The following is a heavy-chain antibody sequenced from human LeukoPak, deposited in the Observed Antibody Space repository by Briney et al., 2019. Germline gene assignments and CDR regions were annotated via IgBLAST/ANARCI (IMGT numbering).Heavy chain of an antibody. Sequence: SETLSLTCAVYGGSFSRYYWSWIRQPPGKGLEWIGEINHSGSTNYNPSLKSRVTVSVDTSKNQFSLKLSSVTAADTAVYYCARRRYFGVVITLDYWGQGTLVTVSS. CDR3: ARRRYFGVVITLDY. J-gene: IGHJ4*02. CDR2: INHSGST. V-gene: IGHV4-34*01. CDR1: GGSFSRYY. D-gene: IGHD3-3*01.